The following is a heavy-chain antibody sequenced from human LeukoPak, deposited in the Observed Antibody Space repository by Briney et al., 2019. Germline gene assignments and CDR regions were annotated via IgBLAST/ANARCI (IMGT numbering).Heavy chain of an antibody. V-gene: IGHV4-59*12. D-gene: IGHD5-12*01. J-gene: IGHJ5*02. CDR2: IYYSGST. Sequence: SETLSLTCTVSGGSISSYYWSWIRQPPGKGLEWIGYIYYSGSTNYNPSLKSRVTISVDTSKNQFSLKLSSVTAADTAVYYCARDGLRFSFFDPWGQGTLVTVSS. CDR1: GGSISSYY. CDR3: ARDGLRFSFFDP.